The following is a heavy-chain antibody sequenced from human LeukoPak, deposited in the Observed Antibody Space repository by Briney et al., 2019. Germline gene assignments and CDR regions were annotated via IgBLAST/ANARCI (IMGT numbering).Heavy chain of an antibody. CDR1: GGSISGYY. D-gene: IGHD1-26*01. CDR3: ARRVSEVAPTLRNGENWFDP. CDR2: IYTDGGT. V-gene: IGHV4-4*07. Sequence: PLETLSLTCSASGGSISGYYWNWIRQPAGKGLEWIGRIYTDGGTLYNPSLKSRVTMSVDTSKNQFSLKLTSVTAADTAVYYCARRVSEVAPTLRNGENWFDPWGRGTLVTVSS. J-gene: IGHJ5*02.